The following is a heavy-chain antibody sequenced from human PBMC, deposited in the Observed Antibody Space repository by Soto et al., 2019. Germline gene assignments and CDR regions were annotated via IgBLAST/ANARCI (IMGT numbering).Heavy chain of an antibody. CDR2: INHSGST. V-gene: IGHV4-34*01. J-gene: IGHJ4*02. D-gene: IGHD3-22*01. Sequence: SETLSLTCAVYGGSFSGYYWSWIRQPPGKGLEWIGEINHSGSTNYNPSLKSRVTISVDTSKKQFSRKLSSVTAADTAVYYCARGGIYYDSSGYYAPKHFDNWGQGTLVTVSS. CDR1: GGSFSGYY. CDR3: ARGGIYYDSSGYYAPKHFDN.